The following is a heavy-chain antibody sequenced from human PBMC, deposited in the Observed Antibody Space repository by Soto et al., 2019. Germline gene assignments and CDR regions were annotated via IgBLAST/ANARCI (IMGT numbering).Heavy chain of an antibody. Sequence: GGSLRLSCTASGFTFGDYAMSWVRQAPGKGLEWVGFIRSKAYGGTTEYAASVKGRFTISRGDSKSIAYLQMNSLKTEDTAVYYCTREPDSSGYYYGYFDYWGQGTLVTVSS. CDR2: IRSKAYGGTT. CDR3: TREPDSSGYYYGYFDY. D-gene: IGHD3-22*01. V-gene: IGHV3-49*04. J-gene: IGHJ4*02. CDR1: GFTFGDYA.